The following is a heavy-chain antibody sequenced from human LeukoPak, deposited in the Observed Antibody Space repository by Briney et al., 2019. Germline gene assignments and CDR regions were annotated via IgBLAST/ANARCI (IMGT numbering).Heavy chain of an antibody. CDR2: TYYRSKWYN. V-gene: IGHV6-1*01. CDR1: GDSVSSNSAA. CDR3: ARDSGPYSSGWYYFDY. D-gene: IGHD6-19*01. Sequence: SQTLSLTCAISGDSVSSNSAAWTWIRQSPSRGLEWLGRTYYRSKWYNDYAVSVKSRITINPDTSKNQFSLQLNSVTPEDTAVYYCARDSGPYSSGWYYFDYWGQGTLVAVSS. J-gene: IGHJ4*02.